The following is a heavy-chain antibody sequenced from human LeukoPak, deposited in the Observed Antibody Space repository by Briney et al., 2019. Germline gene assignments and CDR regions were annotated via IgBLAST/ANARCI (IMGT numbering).Heavy chain of an antibody. CDR2: ITGDGSST. CDR1: VFTFDDYA. J-gene: IGHJ4*02. Sequence: PGGSLRLSCAASVFTFDDYAMHWVRQGPGKGLEWASLITGDGSSTYYADSVKGRFTISRDNSKNSLYLQMNSLRTEDTALYYCAKSYGDFAQALDYWGQGTLVTVSS. V-gene: IGHV3-43*02. D-gene: IGHD4-17*01. CDR3: AKSYGDFAQALDY.